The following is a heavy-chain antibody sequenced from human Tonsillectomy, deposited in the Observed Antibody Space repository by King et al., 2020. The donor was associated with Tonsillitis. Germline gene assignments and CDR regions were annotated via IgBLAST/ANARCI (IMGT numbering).Heavy chain of an antibody. CDR3: ARVLEPYGSGSYFFGL. J-gene: IGHJ4*02. V-gene: IGHV1-69*01. Sequence: VQLVESGAEVKKPGSSVTVSCKASGGTFSNYAISWVRQAPGQGLEWMGGIIPMFGAANYAQKFQGRVTITADESTTTAYMELNSLRSEDTAVYYCARVLEPYGSGSYFFGLWGQGTLVTVSS. CDR2: IIPMFGAA. CDR1: GGTFSNYA. D-gene: IGHD3-10*01.